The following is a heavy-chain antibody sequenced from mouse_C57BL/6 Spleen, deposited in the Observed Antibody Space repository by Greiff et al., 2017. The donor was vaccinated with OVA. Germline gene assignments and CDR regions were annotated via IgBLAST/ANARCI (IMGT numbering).Heavy chain of an antibody. V-gene: IGHV3-6*01. CDR2: ISYDGSN. CDR1: GYSITSGYY. D-gene: IGHD3-1*01. CDR3: ATESTRRYWYFDV. J-gene: IGHJ1*03. Sequence: EVKLVESGPGLVKPSQSLSLTCSVTGYSITSGYYWNWIRQFPGNKLEWMGYISYDGSNNYNPSLKNRISITRDTSTNQFFLKLNSVTTEDTATYYCATESTRRYWYFDVWGTGTTVTVSS.